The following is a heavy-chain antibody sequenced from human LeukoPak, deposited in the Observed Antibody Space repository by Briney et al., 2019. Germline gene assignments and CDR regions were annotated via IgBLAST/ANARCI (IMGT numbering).Heavy chain of an antibody. J-gene: IGHJ4*02. V-gene: IGHV4-59*01. Sequence: SETLTLTCTVSGGCISSYYWSWIRQPPGKGLEWIGYIYYSGSTNYNPSLKSRVTISVDTSKNQFSLKLSSVTAADTAVYYCARGVVVAALPYFDYWGREPWSPSP. D-gene: IGHD2-15*01. CDR1: GGCISSYY. CDR2: IYYSGST. CDR3: ARGVVVAALPYFDY.